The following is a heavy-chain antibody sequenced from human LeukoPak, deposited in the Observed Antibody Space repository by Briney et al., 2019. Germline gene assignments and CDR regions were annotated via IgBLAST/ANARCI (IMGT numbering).Heavy chain of an antibody. J-gene: IGHJ4*02. V-gene: IGHV3-30*04. Sequence: GGSLRLFCAASGFTFRSYAMHWVRQAPGKELEWVAVVAYDGINKFYADSVKGRFTISRDNSRNTMYLQMNSLSPEDTAVYYCARDPQAYYYGSGSPAIWGQGTLVTVSS. D-gene: IGHD3-10*01. CDR2: VAYDGINK. CDR3: ARDPQAYYYGSGSPAI. CDR1: GFTFRSYA.